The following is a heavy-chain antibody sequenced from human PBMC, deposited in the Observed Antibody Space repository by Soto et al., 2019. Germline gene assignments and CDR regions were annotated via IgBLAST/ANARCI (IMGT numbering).Heavy chain of an antibody. CDR2: IYYNTGST. J-gene: IGHJ4*02. Sequence: QLQLQESGPGLVKPSETLSLTCSVSGGSIFSSNYFWAWIRQPPGKGLEWVGTIYYNTGSTYYNPSLKSRVTGSVDTSKKQFSLKLSSVTAADTAFYYCARRVYSVIGRDYFDYWGQGSLVTVSS. D-gene: IGHD5-12*01. CDR3: ARRVYSVIGRDYFDY. V-gene: IGHV4-39*01. CDR1: GGSIFSSNYF.